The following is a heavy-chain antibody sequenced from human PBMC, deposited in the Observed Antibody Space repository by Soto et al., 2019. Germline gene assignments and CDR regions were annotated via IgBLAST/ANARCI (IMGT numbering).Heavy chain of an antibody. CDR2: ISYDGSNK. V-gene: IGHV3-30-3*01. J-gene: IGHJ6*02. CDR3: ARELSITGTTGRDYYYYGMDV. Sequence: GGSLRLSCAASGFTFSSYAMHWVRQAPGKGLEWVAVISYDGSNKYYADSVKGRFTISRDNSKNTLYLQMNSLRAEDTAVYYCARELSITGTTGRDYYYYGMDVWGQGTTVTDSS. D-gene: IGHD1-7*01. CDR1: GFTFSSYA.